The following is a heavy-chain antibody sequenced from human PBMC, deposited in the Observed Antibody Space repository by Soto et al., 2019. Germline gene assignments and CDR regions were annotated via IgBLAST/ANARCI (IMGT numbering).Heavy chain of an antibody. CDR1: GYTFSSYA. CDR3: ARSEIAAALMYNWFDP. D-gene: IGHD6-25*01. CDR2: INAGNGNT. J-gene: IGHJ5*02. Sequence: ASVKVSCKASGYTFSSYAIHWVRQAPGQGLEWMGWINAGNGNTKYSQKFQGRVTITRDTSASTAYMELSSLRSEDTAVYYCARSEIAAALMYNWFDPWGQGTLVTVSS. V-gene: IGHV1-3*01.